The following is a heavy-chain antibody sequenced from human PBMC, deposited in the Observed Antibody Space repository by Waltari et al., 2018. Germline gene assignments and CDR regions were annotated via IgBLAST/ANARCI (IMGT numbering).Heavy chain of an antibody. CDR2: IYYSGST. CDR1: GGSISSSSYY. J-gene: IGHJ4*02. V-gene: IGHV4-39*01. D-gene: IGHD5-18*01. CDR3: ARHIWGYSRYYFDY. Sequence: QLQLQESGPGLVKPSGTLSLTCTVSGGSISSSSYYWGWIRQPPGKGLEWIGSIYYSGSTYYNPSLKSRVTISVDTSKNQFSLKLSSVTAADTAVYYCARHIWGYSRYYFDYWGQGTLVTVS.